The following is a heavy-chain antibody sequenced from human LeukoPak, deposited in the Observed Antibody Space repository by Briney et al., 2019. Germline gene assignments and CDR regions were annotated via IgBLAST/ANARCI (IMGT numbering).Heavy chain of an antibody. V-gene: IGHV4-39*07. CDR1: GGSISSSSYY. Sequence: PSETLSLTCTVSGGSISSSSYYWGWIRQPPGKGLQWIGSIYYSGSTYYNPSLKSRVTISVDTSKNQFSLKLSSVTAADTAVYYCARGRRDPIFGYWGQGTLVTVSS. CDR2: IYYSGST. J-gene: IGHJ4*02. CDR3: ARGRRDPIFGY. D-gene: IGHD3-9*01.